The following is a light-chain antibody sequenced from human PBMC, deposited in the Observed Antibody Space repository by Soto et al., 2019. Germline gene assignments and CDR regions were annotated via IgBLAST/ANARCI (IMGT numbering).Light chain of an antibody. CDR1: QGISTF. J-gene: IGKJ1*01. V-gene: IGKV1-9*01. CDR3: QQHASYPRD. Sequence: DIQMTQSPSSLSTSVGDRVTITCRASQGISTFLNWYQQKPGKAPRLLIYAASRLQSGVPARFSGTGSGTEFTLTISSLQPEDFATYYCQQHASYPRDFGQGTKV. CDR2: AAS.